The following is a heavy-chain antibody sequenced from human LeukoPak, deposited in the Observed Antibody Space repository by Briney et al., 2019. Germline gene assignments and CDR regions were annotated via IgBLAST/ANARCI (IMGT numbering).Heavy chain of an antibody. J-gene: IGHJ4*02. CDR3: ARHPYYYDTSGSYKGHFDL. CDR2: IFFSGTT. V-gene: IGHV4-39*01. CDR1: GGSIKSFDFY. Sequence: PSETLSLTCSASGGSIKSFDFYWGWIRQPPGKGLEWIGSIFFSGTTYYNPSLKSRITISVDTSANQFSLKLRSVTAADTAMYFWARHPYYYDTSGSYKGHFDLWGQGTLVAVSS. D-gene: IGHD3-22*01.